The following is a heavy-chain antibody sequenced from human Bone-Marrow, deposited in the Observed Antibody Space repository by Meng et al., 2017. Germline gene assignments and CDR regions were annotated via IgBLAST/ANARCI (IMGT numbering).Heavy chain of an antibody. J-gene: IGHJ4*02. CDR3: ARVDSGSGSYYDY. V-gene: IGHV1-2*02. D-gene: IGHD3-10*01. CDR2: ISPNSGFT. Sequence: ASVKVSCKPSGYNFLGYYMHWVRQAPGQGLEWMGWISPNSGFTNYAQKFQGRVTMTRDTSISTAYMELSRLRSDDTAVYYCARVDSGSGSYYDYWGQGTLVTVSS. CDR1: GYNFLGYY.